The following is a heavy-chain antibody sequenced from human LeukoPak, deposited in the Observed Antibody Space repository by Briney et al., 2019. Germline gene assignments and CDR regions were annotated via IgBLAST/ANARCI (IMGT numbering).Heavy chain of an antibody. Sequence: PGGSLRLSCAASGFTFSSYGMHWVRQAPGKGLEWVAVISYDGSNKYYADSVKGRFTISRDNSKNTLYLQMNSLRAGDTAVYYCAKDCEWSGTYYGMDVWGQGTTVTVSS. CDR1: GFTFSSYG. D-gene: IGHD3-3*01. V-gene: IGHV3-30*18. CDR3: AKDCEWSGTYYGMDV. J-gene: IGHJ6*02. CDR2: ISYDGSNK.